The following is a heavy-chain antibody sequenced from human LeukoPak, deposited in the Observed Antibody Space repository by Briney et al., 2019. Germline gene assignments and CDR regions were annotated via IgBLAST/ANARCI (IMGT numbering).Heavy chain of an antibody. CDR1: GDSISTSSYY. Sequence: KPSETLSLTCTVSGDSISTSSYYWGWIRRPPGKGLEWLGSIYYSGSTHYNPSLKSRVTISVDTSKNQFSLNLYSVTAADTAVFYCARSYYYDYRQIDYWGQGTLVTVSS. D-gene: IGHD3-22*01. V-gene: IGHV4-39*01. J-gene: IGHJ4*02. CDR3: ARSYYYDYRQIDY. CDR2: IYYSGST.